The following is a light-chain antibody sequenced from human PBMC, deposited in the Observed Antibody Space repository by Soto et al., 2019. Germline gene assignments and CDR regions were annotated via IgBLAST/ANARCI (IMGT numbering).Light chain of an antibody. CDR2: KAS. CDR3: LQDYNYPLT. V-gene: IGKV1-5*03. J-gene: IGKJ1*01. CDR1: QTISSW. Sequence: DIQMTQSPSTLSGSVGDRVTITCRASQTISSWLAWYQQKPGKAPKLLIYKASTLQSGVSSRFSGSGSGTSFTLTIYSLQPEDFATYYCLQDYNYPLTFGQGTKVDIK.